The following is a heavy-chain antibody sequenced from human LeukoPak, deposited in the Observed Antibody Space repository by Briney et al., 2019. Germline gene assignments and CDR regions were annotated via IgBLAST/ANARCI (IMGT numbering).Heavy chain of an antibody. CDR2: IYYSGST. CDR3: ARGVWDIVVVPAADPHFFDY. J-gene: IGHJ4*02. V-gene: IGHV4-31*03. D-gene: IGHD2-2*01. CDR1: GGSISSGGYY. Sequence: SQTLSLTCTVSGGSISSGGYYWSWIRQHPGKGLEWIGYIYYSGSTYYNPSLKSRVTISVDTSKNQFSLKLSSVTAADTAVYYCARGVWDIVVVPAADPHFFDYWGQGTLVTVSS.